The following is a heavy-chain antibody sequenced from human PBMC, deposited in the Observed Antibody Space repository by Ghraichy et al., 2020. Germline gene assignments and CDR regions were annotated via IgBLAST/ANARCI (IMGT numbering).Heavy chain of an antibody. CDR3: ARGGDYGVRYFDY. V-gene: IGHV3-48*02. J-gene: IGHJ4*02. Sequence: LSLTCAASGFTLTYYSMNWVRQGPGKGLEWVAYISSSSSSIYYADSVKGRFTISRDNARNSLYLQMNSLRDEDTAVYYCARGGDYGVRYFDYWGQGTLVTVSS. CDR2: ISSSSSSI. D-gene: IGHD4-17*01. CDR1: GFTLTYYS.